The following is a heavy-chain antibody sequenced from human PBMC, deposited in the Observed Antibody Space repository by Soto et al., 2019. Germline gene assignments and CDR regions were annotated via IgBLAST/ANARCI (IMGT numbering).Heavy chain of an antibody. CDR2: INHSGSN. CDR1: GGSFSGYY. V-gene: IGHV4-34*01. J-gene: IGHJ4*02. Sequence: SETLSLPCAVYGGSFSGYYGSWIRHPPGKGLEWIGEINHSGSNNYNPSLKSRVTISVDTSKNQSSLKLSSVTAADTAVYYCARDPQTTVPFDYWGQGTLVTVSS. CDR3: ARDPQTTVPFDY. D-gene: IGHD4-17*01.